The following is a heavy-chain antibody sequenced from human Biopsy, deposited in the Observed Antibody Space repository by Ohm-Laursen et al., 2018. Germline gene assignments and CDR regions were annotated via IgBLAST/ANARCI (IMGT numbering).Heavy chain of an antibody. J-gene: IGHJ4*02. V-gene: IGHV4-30-4*01. D-gene: IGHD3-10*01. Sequence: SQTLSLTWPVSGGSVRSPDHRWNWVRRAPGKGLEWIGNIYYSWTTFYSPSLRGRVTMDVDTSKNQFSLRLRSVTSADTAVYFCARAYFYGVGTSNYFFDSWGQGALVTVSS. CDR1: GGSVRSPDHR. CDR3: ARAYFYGVGTSNYFFDS. CDR2: IYYSWTT.